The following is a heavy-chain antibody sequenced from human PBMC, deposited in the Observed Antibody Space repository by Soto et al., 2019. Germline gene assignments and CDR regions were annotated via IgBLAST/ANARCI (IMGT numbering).Heavy chain of an antibody. Sequence: GESLKISCKGSGYSFTSYWIGWVRQMPGKGLEWMGIIYPGDSDTRYSPSFQGQVTISADKSISTAYLQWSSLKASDTAMYYCARHSATIFGVVQYYFDYWGQGTLVTVS. J-gene: IGHJ4*02. V-gene: IGHV5-51*01. D-gene: IGHD3-3*01. CDR3: ARHSATIFGVVQYYFDY. CDR1: GYSFTSYW. CDR2: IYPGDSDT.